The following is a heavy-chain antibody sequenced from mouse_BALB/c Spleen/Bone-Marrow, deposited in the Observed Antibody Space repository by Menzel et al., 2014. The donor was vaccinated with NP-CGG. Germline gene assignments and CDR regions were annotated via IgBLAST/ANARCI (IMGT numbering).Heavy chain of an antibody. J-gene: IGHJ3*01. CDR2: INYDGSN. CDR1: GYSITSGYY. D-gene: IGHD2-3*01. Sequence: EVKLMESGPGLVKPSQSLSLTCSVTGYSITSGYYCNWIRQFPGNKLEWMGYINYDGSNNYNPSLKNRISITRDTSKNQFFLKLNSVTTEDTATYYCTMRLLTYWGQGTLVTVSA. CDR3: TMRLLTY. V-gene: IGHV3-6*02.